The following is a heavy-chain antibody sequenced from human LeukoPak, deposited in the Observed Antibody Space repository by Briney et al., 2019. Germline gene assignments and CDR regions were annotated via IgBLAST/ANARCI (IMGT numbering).Heavy chain of an antibody. CDR2: ISSSSSYI. V-gene: IGHV3-21*01. CDR1: GFTFSSYS. D-gene: IGHD2-15*01. Sequence: GGSLRLSCAASGFTFSSYSMNWVRQAPGKGLEWVSSISSSSSYIYYADSVKGRFAISRDNAKNSLYLQMNSLRAEDTAVYYCARVATPYYFDYWGQGTLVTVSS. J-gene: IGHJ4*02. CDR3: ARVATPYYFDY.